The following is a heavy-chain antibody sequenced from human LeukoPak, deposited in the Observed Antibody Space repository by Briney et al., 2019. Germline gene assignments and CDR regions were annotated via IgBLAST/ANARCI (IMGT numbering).Heavy chain of an antibody. V-gene: IGHV3-7*01. J-gene: IGHJ3*02. Sequence: GGSLRLSCAASGFTFNNYWMSWVRQAPGKGLEWVANIKQDGSERYYLDSVKGRFTISRDNAKNSLYLQMNSLRAEDTAVYYCARQAIVVAITNAFDIWGQGTMVTVSS. D-gene: IGHD3-22*01. CDR3: ARQAIVVAITNAFDI. CDR2: IKQDGSER. CDR1: GFTFNNYW.